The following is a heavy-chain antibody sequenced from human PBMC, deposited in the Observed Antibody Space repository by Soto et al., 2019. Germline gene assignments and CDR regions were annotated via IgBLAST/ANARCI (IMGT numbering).Heavy chain of an antibody. CDR1: GGSFSTNE. CDR2: IFPNVGTA. CDR3: ARARYSSRWGTFDR. D-gene: IGHD6-19*01. J-gene: IGHJ4*02. Sequence: QVHLEQSGAEVKKPGTSVKVSCKAYGGSFSTNEIDWVRQAPGQGLEWMGRIFPNVGTADYAQKVEGRLSIIADESTSTVFMELSRLISADTDVYFCARARYSSRWGTFDRWGQGT. V-gene: IGHV1-69*01.